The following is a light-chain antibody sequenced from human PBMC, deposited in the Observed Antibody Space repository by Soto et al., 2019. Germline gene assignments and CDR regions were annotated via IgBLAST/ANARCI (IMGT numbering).Light chain of an antibody. Sequence: QSALTQPASVSGSPGQSITISCTGTSSDVGGYILVSWYQQEPGKAPKLMIYEGSKRPSGVSNRFSGSKPGNTASLTISGLQAEDEAHYYCCSYVGGDTYLIFGGGTKVTVL. CDR1: SSDVGGYIL. J-gene: IGLJ2*01. CDR3: CSYVGGDTYLI. CDR2: EGS. V-gene: IGLV2-23*01.